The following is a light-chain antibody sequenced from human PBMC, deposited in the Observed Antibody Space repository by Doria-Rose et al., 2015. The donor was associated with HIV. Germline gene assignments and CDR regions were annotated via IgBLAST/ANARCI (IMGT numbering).Light chain of an antibody. V-gene: IGKV3-11*01. Sequence: ATPSLFPGERDTLSCRARPSGCRLFVWFQQKPGQAPRRLIYDAPNRATGIPARFSGSGSGTDFTLTISSREPEDFAVYYCQQRNNWPTFGGGTKVEI. J-gene: IGKJ4*01. CDR3: QQRNNWPT. CDR1: PSGCRL. CDR2: DAP.